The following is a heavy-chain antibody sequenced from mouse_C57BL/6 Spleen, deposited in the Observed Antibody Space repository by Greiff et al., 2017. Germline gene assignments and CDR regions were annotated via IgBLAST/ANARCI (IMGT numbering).Heavy chain of an antibody. CDR2: IYPGSGST. Sequence: QVQLQQSGAELVKPGASVKMSCKASGYTFTSYWITWVKQRPGQGLEWIGDIYPGSGSTNYNEKFKSKATLTVDTSSSTAYMQLSSLTSEDAAVYYCAREEPRAMDYWGQGTSVTVSS. V-gene: IGHV1-55*01. J-gene: IGHJ4*01. CDR3: AREEPRAMDY. D-gene: IGHD6-1*01. CDR1: GYTFTSYW.